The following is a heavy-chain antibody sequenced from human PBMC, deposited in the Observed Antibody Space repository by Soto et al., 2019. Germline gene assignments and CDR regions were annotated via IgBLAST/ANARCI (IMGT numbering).Heavy chain of an antibody. CDR2: ISAYNGNT. CDR1: GYTFTSYG. D-gene: IGHD5-18*01. J-gene: IGHJ5*02. V-gene: IGHV1-18*01. Sequence: GASVEVCCKASGYTFTSYGISWVRQSPGQGLEWMGWISAYNGNTNYAQKLQGRVTMTPDTSTSTAYMELRSLRSDDTAVYYCARSTTWIQLWLGDNWFDPWRQRTLVTVSS. CDR3: ARSTTWIQLWLGDNWFDP.